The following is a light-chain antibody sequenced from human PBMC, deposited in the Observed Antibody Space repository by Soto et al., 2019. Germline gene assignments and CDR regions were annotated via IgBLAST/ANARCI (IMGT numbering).Light chain of an antibody. V-gene: IGLV2-23*02. CDR2: EVT. J-gene: IGLJ2*01. CDR3: CSYAGSSIL. CDR1: SSDVGSYDL. Sequence: QSVLTQPASVSGSPGQSITISCTGTSSDVGSYDLVSWYQRLPGKAPQLIIYEVTKRPSGVSNRFSGSKSGNTASLTISGLQAEDEADYYCCSYAGSSILFGGGTQLTVL.